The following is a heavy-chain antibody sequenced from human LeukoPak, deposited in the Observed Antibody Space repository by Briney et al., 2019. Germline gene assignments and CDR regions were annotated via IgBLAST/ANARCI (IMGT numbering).Heavy chain of an antibody. D-gene: IGHD1-14*01. J-gene: IGHJ4*02. V-gene: IGHV4-59*08. CDR3: AGRGPYYYFDY. CDR2: IYYRGST. Sequence: PSETLSLTCTVSGDFITSQYWSWIRQPPGKGLEWIGYIYYRGSTTYNPSLKSRVTILVDTSKNQFSLKMNSVTAADTAVYYCAGRGPYYYFDYWGQGTLVTVSS. CDR1: GDFITSQY.